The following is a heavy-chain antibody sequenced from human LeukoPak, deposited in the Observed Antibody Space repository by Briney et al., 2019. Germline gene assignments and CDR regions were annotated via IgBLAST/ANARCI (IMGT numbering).Heavy chain of an antibody. J-gene: IGHJ6*02. V-gene: IGHV3-30*18. CDR2: ISYDGSNK. CDR3: AKVRVYYGSGSGGMDV. CDR1: GFTFRIYA. D-gene: IGHD3-10*01. Sequence: GGSLRLSCAVSGFTFRIYAMHWVRQAPGKGLEWVAVISYDGSNKYYADSVKGRFTISRDNSKNTLYLQMNSLRAEDTAVYYCAKVRVYYGSGSGGMDVWGQGTTVTVSS.